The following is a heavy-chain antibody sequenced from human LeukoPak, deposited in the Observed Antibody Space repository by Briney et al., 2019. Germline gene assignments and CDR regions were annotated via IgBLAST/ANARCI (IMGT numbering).Heavy chain of an antibody. D-gene: IGHD1-20*01. V-gene: IGHV3-23*01. CDR2: ISSSGGST. J-gene: IGHJ3*02. CDR1: GFTFSSYA. Sequence: GGSLRLSCAASGFTFSSYAMSWVRQAPGKGLQWVSTISSSGGSTYYAGSVKGRFTISRDNSKNTLYLQMNSLRAEDTAVYYCAKALTGTKAFDIWGQGTMVTVSS. CDR3: AKALTGTKAFDI.